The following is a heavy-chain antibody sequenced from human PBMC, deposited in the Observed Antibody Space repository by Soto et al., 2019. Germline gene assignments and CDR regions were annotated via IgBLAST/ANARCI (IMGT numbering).Heavy chain of an antibody. CDR3: ALVPAAMRDLGY. Sequence: GGSLRLSCAASGFTFSSYAMSWVRQAPGKGLEWVSAISGSGGSTYYADSVKGRFTISRDNSKNTLYLQMNSLRAEDTAVYYCALVPAAMRDLGYWGQGTLVTVSS. J-gene: IGHJ4*02. D-gene: IGHD2-2*01. CDR1: GFTFSSYA. V-gene: IGHV3-23*01. CDR2: ISGSGGST.